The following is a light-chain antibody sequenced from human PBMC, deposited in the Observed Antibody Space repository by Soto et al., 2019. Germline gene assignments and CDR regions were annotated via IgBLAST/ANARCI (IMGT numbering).Light chain of an antibody. CDR2: GAS. CDR3: QQYDYWPRT. CDR1: QSVGSN. Sequence: EIVLTQSPATLSMSPGERAPLSCRASQSVGSNLAWYQQKPGQAPRLLIYGASNRATGIPARFSGSGSETEFTLTISNLQSEDFAIYYCQQYDYWPRTXGQGTRLEIK. J-gene: IGKJ5*01. V-gene: IGKV3-15*01.